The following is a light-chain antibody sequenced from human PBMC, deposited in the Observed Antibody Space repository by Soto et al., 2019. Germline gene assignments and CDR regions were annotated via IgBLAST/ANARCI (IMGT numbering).Light chain of an antibody. CDR3: TSFTSSTTYV. V-gene: IGLV2-14*01. Sequence: QSVLTQPASVSGSPGQSITISCTGTSSDVGGYNYVYWYQHHPGKAPKLIISEVSNRSSGVSDRFSGSKSGNTASLTISGLQPEDEADYYCTSFTSSTTYVFGTGTKVTV. CDR1: SSDVGGYNY. J-gene: IGLJ1*01. CDR2: EVS.